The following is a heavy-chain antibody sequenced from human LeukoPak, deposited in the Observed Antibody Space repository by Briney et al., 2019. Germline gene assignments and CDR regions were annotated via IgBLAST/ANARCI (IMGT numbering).Heavy chain of an antibody. J-gene: IGHJ4*02. V-gene: IGHV4-59*01. CDR3: ARGFDSKSTYFDY. CDR1: GGSISNYY. CDR2: IYYSGST. D-gene: IGHD5-12*01. Sequence: SETLSLTCTATGGSISNYYWSWIRQPPGKGLEWIGYIYYSGSTNYSPSLKSRVTISVDTSKNQFSLRLTSVTAADTAVYYCARGFDSKSTYFDYWGQGTLVTVSS.